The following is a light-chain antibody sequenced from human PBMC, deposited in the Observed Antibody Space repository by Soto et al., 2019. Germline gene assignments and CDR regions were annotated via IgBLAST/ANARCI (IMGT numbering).Light chain of an antibody. CDR2: DAS. CDR1: QSISGG. V-gene: IGKV1-5*01. J-gene: IGKJ1*01. CDR3: QQYNTDSPWT. Sequence: IQLTHSPSTLSSSVGDRVSNTCRASQSISGGLAWYQKKPEKAPRLLIYDASGLQSGVPSRFSGSGSGTEFTLTVSDLHLEDFATYYCQQYNTDSPWTFGQGTKVDIK.